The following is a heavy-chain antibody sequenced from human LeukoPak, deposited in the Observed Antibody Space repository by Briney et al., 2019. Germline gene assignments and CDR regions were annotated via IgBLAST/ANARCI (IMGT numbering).Heavy chain of an antibody. CDR1: GYTFTSYY. CDR2: INPSGGST. Sequence: ASVEVSCKASGYTFTSYYMHWVRQAPGQGLEWMGIINPSGGSTSYAQKFQGRVTMTRDTSTSTVYMELSSLRSEDTAVYYCARGSWTLLRYFDWQAELHYGMDVWGQGTTVTVSS. CDR3: ARGSWTLLRYFDWQAELHYGMDV. V-gene: IGHV1-46*01. D-gene: IGHD3-9*01. J-gene: IGHJ6*02.